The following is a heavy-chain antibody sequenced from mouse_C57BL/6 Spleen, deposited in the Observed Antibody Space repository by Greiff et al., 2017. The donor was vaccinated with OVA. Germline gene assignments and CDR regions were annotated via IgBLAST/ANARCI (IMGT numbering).Heavy chain of an antibody. J-gene: IGHJ2*01. CDR2: IDPSDSYT. Sequence: QVQLQQPGAELVKPGASVKLSCKASGYTFTSYWMQWVNQRPGQGLEWIGEIDPSDSYTNYNQKFKGKATLTVDTSSSTAYMQLSSLTSEDSAVYYCARSGGSSFDYWGQGTTLTVSS. CDR3: ARSGGSSFDY. V-gene: IGHV1-50*01. D-gene: IGHD1-1*01. CDR1: GYTFTSYW.